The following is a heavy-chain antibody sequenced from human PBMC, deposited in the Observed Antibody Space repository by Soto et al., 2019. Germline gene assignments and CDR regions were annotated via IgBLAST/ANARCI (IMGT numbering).Heavy chain of an antibody. CDR2: ICYSGST. D-gene: IGHD6-13*01. V-gene: IGHV4-39*01. CDR3: ATRERAAVTDWWFDP. Sequence: QLQLQESGPGLVKPSETLSLTCTASGGSISSSSFHWGWIRQPPGKGLEWLGRICYSGSTYYSPSLKIRVTLSVDTSKNQLSLKLSSVHAADTAVYYCATRERAAVTDWWFDPWVQGKLVTVSS. CDR1: GGSISSSSFH. J-gene: IGHJ5*02.